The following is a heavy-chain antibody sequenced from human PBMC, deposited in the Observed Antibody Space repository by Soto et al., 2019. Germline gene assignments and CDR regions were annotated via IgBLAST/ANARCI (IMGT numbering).Heavy chain of an antibody. J-gene: IGHJ4*02. CDR2: IIPIFGTA. CDR1: GGTFRCYA. D-gene: IGHD6-19*01. V-gene: IGHV1-69*13. Sequence: SVQVSCEASGGTFRCYAISSVRQAPAQGLEWMGVIIPIFGTANYAQKFQGRVTITADESTSTAYMELSSLRSEDTAVYYCASESSGWSGNFDYWGQGTPVTVSS. CDR3: ASESSGWSGNFDY.